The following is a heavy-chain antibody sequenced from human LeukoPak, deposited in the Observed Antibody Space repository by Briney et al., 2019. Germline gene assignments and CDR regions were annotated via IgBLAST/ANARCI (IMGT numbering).Heavy chain of an antibody. CDR3: ARSRLERQLVGLGD. Sequence: GESLKISCEASGYSFPDYWIGWVRQMPGKGLEWLVIIYPGDSDTRYSPSLQGQVTISADKSTSTAYLQWNSLRASDTATYYCARSRLERQLVGLGDWGQGTLVSVSS. V-gene: IGHV5-51*01. D-gene: IGHD6-13*01. CDR1: GYSFPDYW. CDR2: IYPGDSDT. J-gene: IGHJ4*02.